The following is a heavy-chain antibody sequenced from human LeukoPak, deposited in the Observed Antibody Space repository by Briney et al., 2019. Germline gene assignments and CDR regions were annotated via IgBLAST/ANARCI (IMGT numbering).Heavy chain of an antibody. CDR2: IIPIFGTA. CDR1: GGIFSNYA. D-gene: IGHD3-22*01. Sequence: SVKVSCKASGGIFSNYAISWVRQAPGQGLEWMGRIIPIFGTANYAQKFQGRVTITTDESTATAYMELSSLRSEDTAVYYCASYDSSGYYRHDGYFDLWGRGTLVTVSS. CDR3: ASYDSSGYYRHDGYFDL. V-gene: IGHV1-69*05. J-gene: IGHJ2*01.